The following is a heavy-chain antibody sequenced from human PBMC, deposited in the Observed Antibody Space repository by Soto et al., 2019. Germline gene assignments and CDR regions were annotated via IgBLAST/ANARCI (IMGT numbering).Heavy chain of an antibody. CDR2: IVPNVGTV. CDR3: ARRDTSGFLRYFDN. D-gene: IGHD3-3*01. CDR1: GGTLSSFINYP. J-gene: IGHJ4*02. Sequence: QMQLVQSGAEVKKPGSSVKVSCKASGGTLSSFINYPINWVRQAPGQGLEWMGGIVPNVGTVNYAQKFQDRVTITADKSEGTAYMELSSLRSEDTALYYCARRDTSGFLRYFDNWGQGTLVTVSS. V-gene: IGHV1-69*06.